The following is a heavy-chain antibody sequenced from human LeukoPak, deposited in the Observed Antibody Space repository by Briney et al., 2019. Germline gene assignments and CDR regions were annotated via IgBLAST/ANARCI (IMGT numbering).Heavy chain of an antibody. Sequence: GASVKVSCKASGGTFSSYAISWVRQAPGQGLEWMGGIIPIFGTANYAQKFQGRVTITTDDSTSTAYMELSSLRSEDTAVYYCASSPRGYSYGTYFDYWGQGTLVTVSS. CDR2: IIPIFGTA. J-gene: IGHJ4*02. CDR3: ASSPRGYSYGTYFDY. D-gene: IGHD5-18*01. V-gene: IGHV1-69*05. CDR1: GGTFSSYA.